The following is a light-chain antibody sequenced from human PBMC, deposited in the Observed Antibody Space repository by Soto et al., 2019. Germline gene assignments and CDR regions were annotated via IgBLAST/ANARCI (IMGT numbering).Light chain of an antibody. V-gene: IGKV3-15*01. CDR1: QNLRSS. CDR3: QQYNIWPQT. J-gene: IGKJ1*01. CDR2: GAS. Sequence: VMTQSPATLSVSPGERATLSCRASQNLRSSLAWYQQKPGQAPRLLIYGASTRATGIPARFSGSGSGTEFTLTISSLQSEDFAVDCCQQYNIWPQTFGQGTKVEIK.